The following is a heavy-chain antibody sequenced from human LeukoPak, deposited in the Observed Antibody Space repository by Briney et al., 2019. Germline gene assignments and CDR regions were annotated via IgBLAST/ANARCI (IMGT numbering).Heavy chain of an antibody. D-gene: IGHD3-10*01. CDR2: ISYDGSNK. CDR1: GFSFSSYG. V-gene: IGHV3-30*18. CDR3: AKDFESVVPYYGSGTDY. J-gene: IGHJ4*02. Sequence: PGRSLRLSCTASGFSFSSYGMHWVRQAPGKGLEWVAVISYDGSNKYYAGSVKGRFTISRDNSENTLYLQMNSLRAEDTAVYYCAKDFESVVPYYGSGTDYWGQGTLVTVSS.